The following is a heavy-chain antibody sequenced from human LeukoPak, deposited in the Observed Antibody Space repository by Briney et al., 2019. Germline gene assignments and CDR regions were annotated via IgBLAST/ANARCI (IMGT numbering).Heavy chain of an antibody. CDR1: GFTFSSYS. D-gene: IGHD3-16*01. Sequence: SGGSLRLSCAASGFTFSSYSMTWVRQAPGKGLEWVSSISSSSSYIYYADSVKGRFTISRDNAKNSLYLQMNSLRAEDTAVYCCAREGGEVYFDYWGQGTLVTVSS. CDR3: AREGGEVYFDY. J-gene: IGHJ4*02. V-gene: IGHV3-21*01. CDR2: ISSSSSYI.